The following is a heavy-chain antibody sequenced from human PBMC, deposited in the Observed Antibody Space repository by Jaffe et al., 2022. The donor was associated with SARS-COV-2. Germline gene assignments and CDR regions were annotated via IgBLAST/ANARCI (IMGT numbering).Heavy chain of an antibody. CDR3: ARNPNSRLYFDS. Sequence: EVQLVESGGGLVQPGGSLRLSCATSDFTFSTYSMNWVRQAPGKGLEWVSNIVSSSNTVYYADSVKGRFTISRDNAKNSLYLQMNGLRDEDTAVYYCARNPNSRLYFDSWGQGTLVTVSS. CDR2: IVSSSNTV. D-gene: IGHD4-4*01. J-gene: IGHJ4*02. CDR1: DFTFSTYS. V-gene: IGHV3-48*02.